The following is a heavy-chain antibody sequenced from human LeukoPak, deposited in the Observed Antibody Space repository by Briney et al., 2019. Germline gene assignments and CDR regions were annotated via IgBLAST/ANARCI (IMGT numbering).Heavy chain of an antibody. CDR1: GGSISSYC. Sequence: SETLSLTYTVSGGSISSYCWSWIRQPPGKGLEWIGYIYYSGGTNYNPSLKSRVTISVDTSKNQFSLKLSSVTAADTAVYYCARDRAAAGTFGFDPWGQGTLVTVSS. D-gene: IGHD6-13*01. CDR2: IYYSGGT. V-gene: IGHV4-59*01. CDR3: ARDRAAAGTFGFDP. J-gene: IGHJ5*02.